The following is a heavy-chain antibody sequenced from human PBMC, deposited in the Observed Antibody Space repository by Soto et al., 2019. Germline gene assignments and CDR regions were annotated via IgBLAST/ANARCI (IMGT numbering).Heavy chain of an antibody. CDR3: AKDLQSIYPINLYYYASYGLDV. J-gene: IGHJ6*02. CDR2: ISYNGGIT. D-gene: IGHD6-6*01. V-gene: IGHV3-30*18. Sequence: QVQLVESGGGVVQPGRSLRLSCSASGFTFRTYGIHWVRQAPGKGLEWVALISYNGGITNYGDSVKGRFTISRDNSRNTVDMQMNSLRGDNTAIYYCAKDLQSIYPINLYYYASYGLDVWGQGTTVTVSS. CDR1: GFTFRTYG.